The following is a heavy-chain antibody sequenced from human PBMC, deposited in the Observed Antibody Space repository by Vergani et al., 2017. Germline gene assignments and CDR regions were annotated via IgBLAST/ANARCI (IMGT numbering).Heavy chain of an antibody. D-gene: IGHD3-10*01. CDR2: IYYSGST. CDR1: GGSISSGGYY. Sequence: QVQLQESGPGLVKPSQTLSLTCTVSGGSISSGGYYWSWIRQHPGKVLEWIGYIYYSGSTYYTPSLTSRVTIAVETSKNQFSLKLSPVTAADTAVYYGARCGSGSGWFDPWGQGTLVTVSS. CDR3: ARCGSGSGWFDP. J-gene: IGHJ5*02. V-gene: IGHV4-31*03.